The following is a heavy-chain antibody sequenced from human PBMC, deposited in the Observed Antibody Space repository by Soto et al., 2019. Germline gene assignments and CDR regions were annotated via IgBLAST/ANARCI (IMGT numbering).Heavy chain of an antibody. V-gene: IGHV3-23*01. Sequence: PGGSLRLSCAASGFTFSNYAMSWVRQAPGKGLEWVSAVSGTGGSTNYADSVKGRFTISRDNSKNTLYLQMNSLRAEDTAVYYCARGPFGWFDPWGQGTQVTVSS. CDR2: VSGTGGST. CDR1: GFTFSNYA. D-gene: IGHD3-10*01. J-gene: IGHJ5*02. CDR3: ARGPFGWFDP.